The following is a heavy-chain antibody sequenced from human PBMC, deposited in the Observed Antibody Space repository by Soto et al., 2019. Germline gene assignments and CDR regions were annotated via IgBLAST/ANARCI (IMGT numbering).Heavy chain of an antibody. V-gene: IGHV1-3*01. CDR1: GSTFTSSA. Sequence: VSVKVSCKASGSTFTSSAMHWVRQAHGQRVEWVGWINAGNGNTQYSQKFQGRGTITRDTSASTAYMELNSLRSEDTAVYYCARTDCSGGSCYGLDYWGQGTLVTVSS. CDR3: ARTDCSGGSCYGLDY. D-gene: IGHD2-15*01. CDR2: INAGNGNT. J-gene: IGHJ4*02.